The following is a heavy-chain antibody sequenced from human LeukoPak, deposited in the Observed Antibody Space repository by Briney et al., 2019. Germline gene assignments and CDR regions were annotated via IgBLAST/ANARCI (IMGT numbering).Heavy chain of an antibody. D-gene: IGHD3-22*01. J-gene: IGHJ4*02. V-gene: IGHV3-48*02. CDR1: GFTFSSYS. CDR3: ARYRLDSSGYSYYFDY. CDR2: ITSSSNTI. Sequence: GGSLRLSCAASGFTFSSYSMNWVRQAPGKGLEWISYITSSSNTIYYADSVRGRFSISRDNAKNSLYLQMNSLRDEDTAVYYCARYRLDSSGYSYYFDYWGQGTLVTVSS.